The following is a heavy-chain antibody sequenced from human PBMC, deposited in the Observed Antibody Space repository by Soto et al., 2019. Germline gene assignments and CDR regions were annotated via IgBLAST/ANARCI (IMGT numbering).Heavy chain of an antibody. Sequence: SETLSLTCAVSGGSISSSNWWSWVRQPPGKGLEWIGEIYHIGSTNYNPSLKSRVTISVDKSKNQFSPKLSSVTAADTAVYYCAREQDSSGWYVGYWGQGTLVTVSS. V-gene: IGHV4-4*02. D-gene: IGHD6-19*01. CDR2: IYHIGST. J-gene: IGHJ4*02. CDR1: GGSISSSNW. CDR3: AREQDSSGWYVGY.